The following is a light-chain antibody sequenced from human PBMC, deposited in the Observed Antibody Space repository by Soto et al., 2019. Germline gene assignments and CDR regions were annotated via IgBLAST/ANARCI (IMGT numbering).Light chain of an antibody. CDR3: SSYTSSNTVI. J-gene: IGLJ2*01. Sequence: QSALTQPASVSGSPRQSITISCTGTSSDVGGYNYVSWYQQHPGRAPKLMIYDVSNRPSGVSNRFSGSKSGNTASLTIFGLQAEDEADYYCSSYTSSNTVIFGGGTKLTVL. CDR1: SSDVGGYNY. CDR2: DVS. V-gene: IGLV2-14*01.